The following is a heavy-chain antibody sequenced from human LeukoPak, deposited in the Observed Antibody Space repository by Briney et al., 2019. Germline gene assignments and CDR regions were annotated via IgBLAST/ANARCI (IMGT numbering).Heavy chain of an antibody. CDR2: IYYSGST. D-gene: IGHD3-10*01. J-gene: IGHJ4*02. CDR1: GGSISSSSYY. V-gene: IGHV4-39*01. Sequence: SETLSLTCTVSGGSISSSSYYWGWIRQPPGKGLEWIGSIYYSGSTYYNPSLKSRVTISVDTSKNQFSLKLSSVTAADTAVYYCARVSYYYDFDYWGQGTLVTVSS. CDR3: ARVSYYYDFDY.